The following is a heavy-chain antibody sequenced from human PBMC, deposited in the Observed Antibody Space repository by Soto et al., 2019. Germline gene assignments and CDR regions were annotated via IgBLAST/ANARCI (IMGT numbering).Heavy chain of an antibody. V-gene: IGHV4-31*03. J-gene: IGHJ4*02. CDR1: GGSISSGGYY. CDR2: IYYSGST. D-gene: IGHD1-26*01. CDR3: ASYYSGSYYYFDY. Sequence: SETLSLTCTVSGGSISSGGYYWSWIRQHPGKGLEWIGYIYYSGSTYYNPSLKSRVTISVDTSKNQFSLKLSSVTAADTAVYYCASYYSGSYYYFDYWGQGTLVTVSS.